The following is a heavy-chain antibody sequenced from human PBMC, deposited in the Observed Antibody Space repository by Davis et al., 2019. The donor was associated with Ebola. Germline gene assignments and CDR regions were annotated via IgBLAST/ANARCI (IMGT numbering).Heavy chain of an antibody. CDR1: GGSISSSSYY. V-gene: IGHV4-39*01. CDR2: IYYSGST. D-gene: IGHD6-13*01. CDR3: ARRSYSSSWYAY. J-gene: IGHJ4*02. Sequence: PSETLSLTCTVSGGSISSSSYYWGWIRQPPGKGLEWIGSIYYSGSTYYNPSLKSRVTISVDTSKNQFSLKLSSVTAADTAVYYCARRSYSSSWYAYWGQGTLVTVSS.